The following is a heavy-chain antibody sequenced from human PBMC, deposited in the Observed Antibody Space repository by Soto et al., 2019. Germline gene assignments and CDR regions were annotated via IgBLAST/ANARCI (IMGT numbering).Heavy chain of an antibody. CDR3: VKDLDGSYSFDY. V-gene: IGHV3-21*01. CDR1: GFTFSSYS. D-gene: IGHD1-26*01. J-gene: IGHJ4*02. CDR2: IGRNGSYI. Sequence: GGSLRLSCAASGFTFSSYSMNWVRQAPGKGLEWVSSIGRNGSYIYYADSVKGRFTISRDNSKNSLYLQMSSLRVEDTAVYYGVKDLDGSYSFDYWGQLTLVPIS.